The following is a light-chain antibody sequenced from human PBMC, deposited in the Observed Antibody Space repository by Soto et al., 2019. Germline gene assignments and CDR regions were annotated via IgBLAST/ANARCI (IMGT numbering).Light chain of an antibody. CDR1: SSDVGSYNL. Sequence: QSVLTQPASVSGSPGQSITISCTGTSSDVGSYNLVSWYQQHPGKAPKLMIYEVSKRPSGVSNRFSGSKSGNTASLTISGLQAEDEADYYCCSYAGGXTYVFGTGTKVTVL. J-gene: IGLJ1*01. CDR3: CSYAGGXTYV. V-gene: IGLV2-23*02. CDR2: EVS.